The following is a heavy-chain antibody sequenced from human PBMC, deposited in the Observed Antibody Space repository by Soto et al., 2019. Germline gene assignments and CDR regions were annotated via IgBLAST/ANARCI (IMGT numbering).Heavy chain of an antibody. J-gene: IGHJ3*02. D-gene: IGHD2-8*01. V-gene: IGHV3-23*01. CDR2: ISGSGGST. CDR3: AKDAPTPIVLMVYAIQLGAFDI. Sequence: PGGSLRLSCAASGFTFSSYAMSWVRQAPGKGLERVSAISGSGGSTYYADSVKGRFTISRDNSKNTLYLQMNSLRAEDTAVYYCAKDAPTPIVLMVYAIQLGAFDIWGQGTMVTVSS. CDR1: GFTFSSYA.